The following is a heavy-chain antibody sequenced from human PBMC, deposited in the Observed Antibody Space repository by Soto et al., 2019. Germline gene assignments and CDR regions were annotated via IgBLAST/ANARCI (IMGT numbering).Heavy chain of an antibody. CDR2: FIPVYRTL. CDR3: ATGVICIGYFTVDS. Sequence: GASVKVSCKASGGSFGNSAINWVRQTPGQGLEWLGGFIPVYRTLNYAQKFQGRVTITADESTGTAYMTLSSLASDDTAVYYCATGVICIGYFTVDSWGQGTRVTVS. CDR1: GGSFGNSA. D-gene: IGHD3-3*01. J-gene: IGHJ4*02. V-gene: IGHV1-69*13.